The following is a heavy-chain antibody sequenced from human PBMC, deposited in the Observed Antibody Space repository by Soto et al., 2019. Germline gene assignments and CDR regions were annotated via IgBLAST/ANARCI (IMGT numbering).Heavy chain of an antibody. CDR2: INEDGSEK. J-gene: IGHJ4*02. CDR3: ARVHYYDSSGFYL. D-gene: IGHD3-22*01. Sequence: GGSLRLSCAASGFRFSLFWMSWVRQTPGKGLEWVANINEDGSEKFFADSVKGRFTISRDNAKNSLYLQMNSLRAEDTATYYCARVHYYDSSGFYLWGQGTLVTVSS. V-gene: IGHV3-7*01. CDR1: GFRFSLFW.